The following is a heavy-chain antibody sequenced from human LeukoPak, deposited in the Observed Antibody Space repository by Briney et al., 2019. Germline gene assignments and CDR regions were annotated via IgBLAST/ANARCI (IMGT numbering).Heavy chain of an antibody. Sequence: PGGSLRLSCAASGFIFTNYGIHWVRQAPGKRLEWVAFIGHGGSREYYADSVKGRFTISRDNSKNSLYLKMNRVRVEDTAVYYCAKSQAPTAAPDAFHVWGQGTMVTVSS. CDR2: IGHGGSRE. D-gene: IGHD1-14*01. J-gene: IGHJ3*01. CDR1: GFIFTNYG. V-gene: IGHV3-30*02. CDR3: AKSQAPTAAPDAFHV.